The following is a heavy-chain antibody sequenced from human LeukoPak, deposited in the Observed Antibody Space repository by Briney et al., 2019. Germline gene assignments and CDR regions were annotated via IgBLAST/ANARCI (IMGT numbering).Heavy chain of an antibody. J-gene: IGHJ6*03. Sequence: GGSLRLSCAASGFTFSSFDMHWVRQPTGQGLEWVSTIGTASDTYYPGSVEGRFTLSRDNATNSLYLQMNSLTAGDTAVYYCARGPPRGKYYYMDVWGKGTTVTVSS. D-gene: IGHD1-1*01. CDR2: IGTASDT. V-gene: IGHV3-13*01. CDR3: ARGPPRGKYYYMDV. CDR1: GFTFSSFD.